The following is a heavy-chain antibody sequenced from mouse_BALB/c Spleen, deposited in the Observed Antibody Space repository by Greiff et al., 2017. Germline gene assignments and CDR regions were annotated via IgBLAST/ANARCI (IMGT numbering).Heavy chain of an antibody. J-gene: IGHJ4*01. CDR1: GYAFTSYN. CDR2: IDPYNGGT. D-gene: IGHD1-1*01. V-gene: IGHV1S135*01. Sequence: EVQRVESGPELVKPGASVKVSCKASGYAFTSYNMYWVKQSHGKSLEWIGYIDPYNGGTSYNQKFKGKATLTVDKSSSTAYMHLNSLTSEDSAVYYCARDYGSPFYAMDYWGQGTSVTVSS. CDR3: ARDYGSPFYAMDY.